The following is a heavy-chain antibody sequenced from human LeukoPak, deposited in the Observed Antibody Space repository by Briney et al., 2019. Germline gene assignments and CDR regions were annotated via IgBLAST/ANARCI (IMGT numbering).Heavy chain of an antibody. J-gene: IGHJ4*02. Sequence: ASVKVSCKASGYSFTEHYIYWVRQAPGQGLEWMGMINPSGGRTTYAKKFQGRVTMTRDTSTNTVYTELSSLRSDDTAVYYCARDYYGGHNLYNFDFWGQGTRVIVSS. V-gene: IGHV1-46*01. CDR3: ARDYYGGHNLYNFDF. CDR1: GYSFTEHY. D-gene: IGHD3-10*01. CDR2: INPSGGRT.